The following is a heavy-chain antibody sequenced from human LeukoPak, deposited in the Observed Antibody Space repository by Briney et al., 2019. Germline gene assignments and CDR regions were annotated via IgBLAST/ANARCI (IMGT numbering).Heavy chain of an antibody. CDR3: ARDLLISSATSYYYYYYGMDV. J-gene: IGHJ6*02. CDR1: GLTFSSYW. CDR2: INSDGSST. V-gene: IGHV3-74*01. D-gene: IGHD2-2*01. Sequence: GGSLRLSCAASGLTFSSYWMHWVRQAPGKGLVWVSRINSDGSSTSYADSVKGRFTISRDNAKNTLYLQMNSLRAEDTAVYYCARDLLISSATSYYYYYYGMDVWGQGTTVTVSS.